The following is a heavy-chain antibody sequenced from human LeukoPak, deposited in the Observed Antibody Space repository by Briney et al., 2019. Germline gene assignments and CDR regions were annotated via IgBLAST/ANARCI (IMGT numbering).Heavy chain of an antibody. V-gene: IGHV3-23*01. CDR1: GFTFSCYW. CDR3: VREDTPATANY. J-gene: IGHJ4*02. CDR2: ISGGGDIT. Sequence: GGSLRLSCAASGFTFSCYWMSWVRQTPGKGPEWVSAISGGGDITYYADSVRGRFTISRDNSKDTLFLQMHSLRPGDTAVYYCVREDTPATANYWGQGTLVTISS. D-gene: IGHD2-21*02.